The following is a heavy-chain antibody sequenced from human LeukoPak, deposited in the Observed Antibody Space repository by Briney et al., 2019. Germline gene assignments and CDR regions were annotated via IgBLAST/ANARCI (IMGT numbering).Heavy chain of an antibody. Sequence: PGGSLRLSCAASGFSFNTYSMNWVRQAPGKGLEWVSYISSGSTYIYYADSVKGRFTISRDNGKNSLYLQMNSLRAEDTAVYYCARKGYYASSGYLGYFQRWGQGTLVTVSS. CDR3: ARKGYYASSGYLGYFQR. V-gene: IGHV3-21*01. D-gene: IGHD3-22*01. CDR2: ISSGSTYI. J-gene: IGHJ1*01. CDR1: GFSFNTYS.